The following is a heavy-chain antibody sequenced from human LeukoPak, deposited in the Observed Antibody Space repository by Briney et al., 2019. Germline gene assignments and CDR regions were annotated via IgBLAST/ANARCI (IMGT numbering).Heavy chain of an antibody. CDR3: ARGDPANFEY. V-gene: IGHV4-34*01. CDR1: GGSFSGYY. CDR2: INHSGST. Sequence: SETLSLTCAVYGGSFSGYYWSWIRQPPGKGLEWIGEINHSGSTNYNPSLKSRVTISVDTSKNQFSLKLTSVTAADTAVYYCARGDPANFEYWGQGTLVTVSS. J-gene: IGHJ4*02.